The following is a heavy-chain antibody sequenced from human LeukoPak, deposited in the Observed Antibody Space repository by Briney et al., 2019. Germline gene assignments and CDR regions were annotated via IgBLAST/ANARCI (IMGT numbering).Heavy chain of an antibody. CDR1: GFTFSSYS. V-gene: IGHV3-48*04. J-gene: IGHJ4*02. CDR3: ATSARTYIGSSLDY. D-gene: IGHD2-15*01. Sequence: GGSLRLSCAASGFTFSSYSMNWVRQAPGKGLEWVSYISSSSSTIYYADSVKGRFTISRDNAKNTLYLQMNSLRAEDTALYYCATSARTYIGSSLDYWGQGTLVTVSS. CDR2: ISSSSSTI.